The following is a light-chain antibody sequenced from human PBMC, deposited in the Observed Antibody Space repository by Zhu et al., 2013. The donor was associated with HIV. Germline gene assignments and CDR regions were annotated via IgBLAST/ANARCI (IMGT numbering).Light chain of an antibody. V-gene: IGKV3D-15*01. CDR2: GTS. Sequence: DIVLTQSPGTLSLSPGEGATLSCRASQSVGNNFLAWYQQKPGQAPRLLISGTSSRATGIPDRFSGSGSGTEFTLTISSLQSEDFGFYYCQQYNNWPPITFGQGTRLEIK. CDR3: QQYNNWPPIT. CDR1: QSVGNN. J-gene: IGKJ5*01.